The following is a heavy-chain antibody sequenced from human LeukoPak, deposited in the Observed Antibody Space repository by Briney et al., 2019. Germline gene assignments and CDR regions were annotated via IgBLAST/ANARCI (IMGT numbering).Heavy chain of an antibody. Sequence: GGSLRLSCAASGFIFNDYWMHWVRQAPGKGLEWVANIKGDGSEIYYVDSVKGRFSISRDNAKNSLYLQMNSLRAEDTAVYYCARALSAWGQGTLVTVSS. CDR3: ARALSA. D-gene: IGHD3-3*01. CDR1: GFIFNDYW. J-gene: IGHJ4*02. CDR2: IKGDGSEI. V-gene: IGHV3-7*03.